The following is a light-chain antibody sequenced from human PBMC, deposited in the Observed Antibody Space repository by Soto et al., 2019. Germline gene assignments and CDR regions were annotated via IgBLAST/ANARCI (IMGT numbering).Light chain of an antibody. CDR3: QQYGSSPIT. V-gene: IGKV3-20*01. Sequence: EIVLTQSPGTLSLSPGERVTLSCRASQSVNKNYLAWYQQKPGQAPRLLLFGASSRAAGVPDRFSGSGSGTDFTLTISRLEPEDFAVFYCQQYGSSPITFGQGTRLEI. CDR2: GAS. CDR1: QSVNKNY. J-gene: IGKJ5*01.